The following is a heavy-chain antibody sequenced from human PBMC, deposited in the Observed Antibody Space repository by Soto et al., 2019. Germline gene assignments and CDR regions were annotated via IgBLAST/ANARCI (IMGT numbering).Heavy chain of an antibody. J-gene: IGHJ4*02. CDR1: GGTFSSYA. CDR2: IIPIFGTA. D-gene: IGHD6-19*01. CDR3: AGGYSSGHPPDGGGGLWY. V-gene: IGHV1-69*13. Sequence: ASVKVSCKASGGTFSSYAISWVRQAPGQGLEWMGGIIPIFGTANYAQKFQGRVTITADESTSTAYMELSSLRSEDTAVYYCAGGYSSGHPPDGGGGLWYWGQGTLVTVSS.